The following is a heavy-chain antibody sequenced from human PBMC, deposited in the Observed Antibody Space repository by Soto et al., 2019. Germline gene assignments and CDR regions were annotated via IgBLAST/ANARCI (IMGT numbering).Heavy chain of an antibody. V-gene: IGHV4-30-2*01. Sequence: SETLSLTCTVSGGSISSSSSSWSWIRHPPGKGLEWIGYIYHSGSTYYNPSLKSRVTISVDRSKNQFSLKLSSVTAADTAVYYCASVRGYDYGWFDPWGQGTLVTVSS. CDR1: GGSISSSSSS. CDR3: ASVRGYDYGWFDP. J-gene: IGHJ5*02. D-gene: IGHD5-12*01. CDR2: IYHSGST.